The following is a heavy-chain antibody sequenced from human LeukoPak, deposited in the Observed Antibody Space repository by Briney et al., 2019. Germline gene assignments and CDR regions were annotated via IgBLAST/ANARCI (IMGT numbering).Heavy chain of an antibody. CDR2: INPNGCAT. CDR3: ARDERYSDADHHYPDLGY. Sequence: ASVNVSCKASVYIFTGYYLFWVRQAPGQGLEWMGWINPNGCATRYAQNFQGRVTLTSDTSIRTTYMELSSLTSDDTAVYYCARDERYSDADHHYPDLGYWGQGTLVTVSS. CDR1: VYIFTGYY. J-gene: IGHJ4*02. V-gene: IGHV1-2*02. D-gene: IGHD3-16*01.